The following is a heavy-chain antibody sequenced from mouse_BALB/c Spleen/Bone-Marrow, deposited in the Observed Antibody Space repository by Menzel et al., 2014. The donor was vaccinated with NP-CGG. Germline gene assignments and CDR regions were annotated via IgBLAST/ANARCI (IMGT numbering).Heavy chain of an antibody. D-gene: IGHD4-1*01. J-gene: IGHJ4*01. V-gene: IGHV14-3*02. Sequence: EVQLQQSGAELVKPGASVKLSCTASGFNIKGTYTHWVKQRPEQGLEWIGRIDPANGNTKYDPKFQGKATITADTSSNTAYLQLSSLTSEDTAVYYCARWEYYAMDYWGQGTSVTVSS. CDR1: GFNIKGTY. CDR2: IDPANGNT. CDR3: ARWEYYAMDY.